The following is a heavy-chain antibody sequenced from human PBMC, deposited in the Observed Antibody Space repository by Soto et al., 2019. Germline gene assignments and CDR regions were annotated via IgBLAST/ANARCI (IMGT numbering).Heavy chain of an antibody. CDR1: GFTFSSYA. V-gene: IGHV3-23*01. J-gene: IGHJ6*02. CDR3: AKDSLTMIVEPHPL. D-gene: IGHD3-22*01. Sequence: PGGSLRLSCAASGFTFSSYAMSWVRQAPGKGLEWVSAISGSGGSTYYADSVKGRFTISRDNSKNTLYLQMNSLRAADTAVSYCAKDSLTMIVEPHPLWGQGTTVTVSS. CDR2: ISGSGGST.